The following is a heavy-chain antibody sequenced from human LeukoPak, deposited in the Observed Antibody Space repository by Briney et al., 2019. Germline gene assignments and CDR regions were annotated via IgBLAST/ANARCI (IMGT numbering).Heavy chain of an antibody. Sequence: GGSLRLSCAASGFTFSSYWMSWVRQAPGKGLEWVANIKQDGSEKYYVDSVKGRLTISRDNAKNSLELQMNSLSAEDTAVYYCARYGSSWYRTYYYYYYMDVWGKGTTVTVSS. J-gene: IGHJ6*03. CDR1: GFTFSSYW. CDR2: IKQDGSEK. D-gene: IGHD6-13*01. V-gene: IGHV3-7*01. CDR3: ARYGSSWYRTYYYYYYMDV.